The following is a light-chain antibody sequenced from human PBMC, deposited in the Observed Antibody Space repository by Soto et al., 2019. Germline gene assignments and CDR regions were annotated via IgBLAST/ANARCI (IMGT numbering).Light chain of an antibody. CDR3: QQASSFPFT. V-gene: IGKV1-12*01. Sequence: DIQMTQSPSSVSASVGDRVTITCRASQGISNWLAWYQQKPGRAPKLLIYAASSLESGVPSRFSGSGFGTEFTLTISRLQPEDFASYYCQQASSFPFTFGRGTKVDIK. CDR1: QGISNW. J-gene: IGKJ3*01. CDR2: AAS.